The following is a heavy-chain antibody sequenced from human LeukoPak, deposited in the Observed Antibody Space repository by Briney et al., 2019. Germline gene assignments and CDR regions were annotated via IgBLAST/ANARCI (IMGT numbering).Heavy chain of an antibody. CDR1: GFTVSSNY. V-gene: IGHV3-66*02. CDR3: AREVAAAGTAFDY. Sequence: TGGSLRLSCAASGFTVSSNYMSWVRQAPGKGLEWVSVIYSGGSTYYADSVKGRFTISRDNSKNTLYLQMNSLRAEDTAVYYCAREVAAAGTAFDYWGQGTLVTVSS. J-gene: IGHJ4*02. CDR2: IYSGGST. D-gene: IGHD6-13*01.